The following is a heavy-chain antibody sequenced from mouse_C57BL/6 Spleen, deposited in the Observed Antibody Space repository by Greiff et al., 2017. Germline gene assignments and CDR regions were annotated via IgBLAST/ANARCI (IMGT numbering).Heavy chain of an antibody. V-gene: IGHV3-6*01. CDR1: GYSITSGYY. CDR2: ISYDGSN. D-gene: IGHD2-4*01. J-gene: IGHJ3*01. CDR3: ARDRDYDYAWFAY. Sequence: VQLKESGPGLVKPSQSLSLTCSVTGYSITSGYYWNWIRQFPGNKLEWMGYISYDGSNNYNPSLKNRISITRDTSKNQFFLKLNSVTTEDTATYYCARDRDYDYAWFAYWGQGTLGTVSA.